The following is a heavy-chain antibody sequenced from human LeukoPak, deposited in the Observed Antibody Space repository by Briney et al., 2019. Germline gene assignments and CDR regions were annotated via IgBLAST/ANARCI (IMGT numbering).Heavy chain of an antibody. Sequence: PGGSLRLSCAASGFTFSSYWMTWVRRAPGKGLQWVANINPDGRVRDYVDSVKGRFTISRENAKSSLYLQINSLRAEDTAVYYCARHENWNFPYWGQGTLVTVST. D-gene: IGHD1-7*01. CDR1: GFTFSSYW. CDR2: INPDGRVR. V-gene: IGHV3-7*01. J-gene: IGHJ4*02. CDR3: ARHENWNFPY.